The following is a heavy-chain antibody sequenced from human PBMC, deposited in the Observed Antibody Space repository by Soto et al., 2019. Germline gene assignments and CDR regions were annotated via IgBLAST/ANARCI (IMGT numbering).Heavy chain of an antibody. CDR3: ARDPLLGGYSSGWYRDYCYYYGMDV. Sequence: GGSLRLSCAASGFTFSSYSMNWVRQAPGKGLEWVSSISSSSSYIYYADSVKGRFTISRDNAKNSLYLQMNSLRAEDTAVYYCARDPLLGGYSSGWYRDYCYYYGMDVWGQGTTVTVSS. CDR2: ISSSSSYI. CDR1: GFTFSSYS. V-gene: IGHV3-21*01. J-gene: IGHJ6*02. D-gene: IGHD6-19*01.